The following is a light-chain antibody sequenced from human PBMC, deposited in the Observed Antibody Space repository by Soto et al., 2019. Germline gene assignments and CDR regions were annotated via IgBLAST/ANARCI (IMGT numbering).Light chain of an antibody. V-gene: IGKV3-20*01. J-gene: IGKJ1*01. CDR1: QSVSSSY. CDR3: QQYNIWPPWT. CDR2: GTS. Sequence: EVLLTQSPGTLSLSPGERATLSCRASQSVSSSYLAWYQQKPGQAPRLLMYGTSSRATGIPDRFSGSGSGTDFTLTISRLEPEDFAVYYCQQYNIWPPWTFGQGTKVDIK.